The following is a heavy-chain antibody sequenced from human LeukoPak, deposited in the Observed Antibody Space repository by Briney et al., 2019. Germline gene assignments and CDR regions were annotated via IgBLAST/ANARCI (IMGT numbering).Heavy chain of an antibody. CDR2: ISSDGRT. V-gene: IGHV3-53*01. CDR3: ARAPGGTQASSGYFDY. CDR1: GLTVSSNY. J-gene: IGHJ4*02. Sequence: PGGSLRLSCAASGLTVSSNYMSWVRHAPGKGLEWVSVISSDGRTYYADSVKGRFTIYRDNSKKTLYLQMNSLRGEDTAVYYGARAPGGTQASSGYFDYWGQGTLVTVSS. D-gene: IGHD3-22*01.